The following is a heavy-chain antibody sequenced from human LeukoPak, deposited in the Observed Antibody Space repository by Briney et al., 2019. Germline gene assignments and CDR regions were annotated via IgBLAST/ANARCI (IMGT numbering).Heavy chain of an antibody. D-gene: IGHD6-13*01. CDR2: IYHSGST. CDR1: GGSISSSSW. V-gene: IGHV4-4*02. J-gene: IGHJ4*02. Sequence: SETLSLTCAVSGGSISSSSWWSWVRQPPGKGLEWIGEIYHSGSTNYNPSLKSRVTISVDKSKNQFSLKLSSVTAADTAVYYCAREWIAAAGTPFDYWGQGTLVTVSS. CDR3: AREWIAAAGTPFDY.